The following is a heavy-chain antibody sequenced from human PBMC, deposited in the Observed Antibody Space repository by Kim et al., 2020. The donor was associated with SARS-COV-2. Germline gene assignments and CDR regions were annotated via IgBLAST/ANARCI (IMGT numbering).Heavy chain of an antibody. J-gene: IGHJ4*02. V-gene: IGHV1-69*13. CDR2: IFPIFGTA. D-gene: IGHD3-22*01. Sequence: SVKVSCKASGGTFSSYAISWVRQAPGQGLEWMGGIFPIFGTANYAQKFQGRVTITADESTSTAYMELSSLRSEDTAVYYCARAPADYYDSSGPVGDYWGQGTLVTVSS. CDR1: GGTFSSYA. CDR3: ARAPADYYDSSGPVGDY.